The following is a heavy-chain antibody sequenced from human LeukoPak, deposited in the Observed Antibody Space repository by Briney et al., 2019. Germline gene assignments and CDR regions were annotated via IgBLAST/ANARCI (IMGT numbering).Heavy chain of an antibody. D-gene: IGHD3-3*01. J-gene: IGHJ4*02. Sequence: GASVKVSCKASGYTFTSYGISWVRQAPGQGLEWMGWINPNSGGTNYAQKFQGRVTMTRDTSISTAYMELSRLRSDDTAVYYCARDAGYYDFWSGYYTGSYFDYWGQGTLVTVSS. CDR1: GYTFTSYG. V-gene: IGHV1-2*02. CDR2: INPNSGGT. CDR3: ARDAGYYDFWSGYYTGSYFDY.